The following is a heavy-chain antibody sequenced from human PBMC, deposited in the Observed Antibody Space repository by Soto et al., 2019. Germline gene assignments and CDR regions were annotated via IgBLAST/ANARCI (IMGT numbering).Heavy chain of an antibody. CDR2: INHSGST. CDR3: ARGGARLLWFGELSIPFDY. V-gene: IGHV4-34*01. Sequence: QVQLQQWGAGLLKPSETLSLTCAVYGGSFSGYYWRWIRQPPGKGLEWIGEINHSGSTNYNPSLKSRVTISVDTSKNQFSLKLSSVNAADTAVYYCARGGARLLWFGELSIPFDYWGQGTLVTVSS. J-gene: IGHJ4*02. D-gene: IGHD3-10*01. CDR1: GGSFSGYY.